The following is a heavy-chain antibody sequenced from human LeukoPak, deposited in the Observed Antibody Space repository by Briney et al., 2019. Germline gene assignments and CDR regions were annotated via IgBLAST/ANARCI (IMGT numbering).Heavy chain of an antibody. CDR1: GDSISTYY. Sequence: SETLSLTCTVSGDSISTYYWSWIRQPPGKRLEWIGYIYYSGSTNYNPSLKSRVTISVDTSKNQFSLKLSSVTAADTAVYYCARESPTGNFDYWGQGTLVTVSS. D-gene: IGHD3-10*01. J-gene: IGHJ4*02. CDR3: ARESPTGNFDY. V-gene: IGHV4-59*01. CDR2: IYYSGST.